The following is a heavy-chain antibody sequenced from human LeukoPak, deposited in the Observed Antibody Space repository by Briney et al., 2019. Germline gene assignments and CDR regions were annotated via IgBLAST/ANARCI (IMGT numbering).Heavy chain of an antibody. D-gene: IGHD5-18*01. CDR1: GGSISSYY. J-gene: IGHJ4*02. CDR3: ARGSAAMVNIDY. V-gene: IGHV4-59*08. Sequence: SETLSLTCTVSGGSISSYYWSWIRQPPGKGLEWIGYIYYSGSTNYNPSLKSRVTISVDTSKNQFSLKLSSVTAADTAAYYCARGSAAMVNIDYWGQGTLVTVSS. CDR2: IYYSGST.